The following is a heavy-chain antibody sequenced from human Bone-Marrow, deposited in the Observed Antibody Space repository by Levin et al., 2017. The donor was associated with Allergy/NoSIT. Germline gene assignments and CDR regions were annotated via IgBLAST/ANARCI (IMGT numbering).Heavy chain of an antibody. CDR3: ASDANTAMAYFDY. D-gene: IGHD5-18*01. CDR2: IYTSGSA. Sequence: PGGSLRLSCAVSGFNIITNYMSWVRQAPGKGLEWVSIIYTSGSAYYADSVKGRFTISRDNSRNTLYLQMKSLRAEDTAVYYCASDANTAMAYFDYWGQGTLVTVSS. V-gene: IGHV3-66*01. CDR1: GFNIITNY. J-gene: IGHJ4*02.